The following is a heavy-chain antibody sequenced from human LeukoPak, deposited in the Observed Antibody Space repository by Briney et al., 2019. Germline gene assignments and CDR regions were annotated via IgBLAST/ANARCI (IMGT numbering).Heavy chain of an antibody. V-gene: IGHV3-21*01. CDR1: EFTFSSYN. Sequence: GGSLRLSCAASEFTFSSYNMNWVRQAPGKGLEWVSSISSSSTYIYYADSVKGRFTISRDNAKNSLYLQMNSLRAEDTAVYYCARDPAKFWSGHDYWGQGTLVTVSS. J-gene: IGHJ4*02. CDR3: ARDPAKFWSGHDY. CDR2: ISSSSTYI. D-gene: IGHD3-3*01.